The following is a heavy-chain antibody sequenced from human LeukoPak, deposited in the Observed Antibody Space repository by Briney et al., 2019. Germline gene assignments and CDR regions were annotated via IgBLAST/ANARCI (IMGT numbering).Heavy chain of an antibody. D-gene: IGHD6-19*01. CDR3: ARGIAVALNWFDP. CDR1: GFIFSDYG. Sequence: GGSLRLSCAASGFIFSDYGMHWVRQAPGKGLEWVAVIWNNGNNRYADSVRGRFTISRDDSKNTLYLQMDSLRAEDTAVYYCARGIAVALNWFDPWGQGTLVTVSS. J-gene: IGHJ5*02. V-gene: IGHV3-33*01. CDR2: IWNNGNNR.